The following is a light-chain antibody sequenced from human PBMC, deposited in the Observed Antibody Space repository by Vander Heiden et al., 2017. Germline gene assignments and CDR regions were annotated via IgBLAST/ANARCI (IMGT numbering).Light chain of an antibody. CDR3: QAWDSTTAV. CDR1: KLGAKS. Sequence: SYELTQPPSVSVSPGQTASITCSGVKLGAKSACWYQQKPGQSPVLVIYQDTKRPSGIPERFSGSNSGNTATLTISGTQAMDEADYYCQAWDSTTAVFGTGTKVTVL. J-gene: IGLJ1*01. CDR2: QDT. V-gene: IGLV3-1*01.